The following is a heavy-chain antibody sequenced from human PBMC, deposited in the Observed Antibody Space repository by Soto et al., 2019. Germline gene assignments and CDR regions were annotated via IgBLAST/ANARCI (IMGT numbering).Heavy chain of an antibody. CDR1: GFTFSSYW. D-gene: IGHD2-21*02. CDR2: INSDGSST. Sequence: GGSLRLSCAASGFTFSSYWMHWVRQAPGKGLVWVSRINSDGSSTSYADSVKGRFTISRDNAKNTLYLQMNSLRAEDTAVYYCARDLPSGSIPPLYCGGDCYPYGMDVWGQGTTVTVSS. J-gene: IGHJ6*02. V-gene: IGHV3-74*01. CDR3: ARDLPSGSIPPLYCGGDCYPYGMDV.